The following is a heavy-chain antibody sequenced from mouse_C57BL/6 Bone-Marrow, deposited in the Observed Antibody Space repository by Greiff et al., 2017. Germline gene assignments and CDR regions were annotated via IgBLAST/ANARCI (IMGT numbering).Heavy chain of an antibody. CDR3: ARGAPFDY. J-gene: IGHJ2*01. V-gene: IGHV3-6*01. D-gene: IGHD3-1*01. CDR2: ISYDGSN. CDR1: GYSITSGYY. Sequence: EVKLMESGPGLVKPSQSLSLTCSVTGYSITSGYYWNWIRQFPGNKLEWMGYISYDGSNNYNTPLRNRISITRDTSKYQLFLKLNSVTTKDTATYYCARGAPFDYWGQGTTLTVSS.